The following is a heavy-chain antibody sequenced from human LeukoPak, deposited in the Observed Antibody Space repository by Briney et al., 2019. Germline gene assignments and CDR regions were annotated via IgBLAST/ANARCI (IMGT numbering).Heavy chain of an antibody. CDR2: ISHTGTT. CDR1: GGSFSGHY. CDR3: VRVDNGGNYFDY. V-gene: IGHV4-34*01. Sequence: SETLSLTCGGSGGSFSGHYWSWLRQPPGKGLEWIGEISHTGTTHSNPSLKSRVTISVDTPKNQFSLRLTSVTAADTAVYYCVRVDNGGNYFDYWGQGTLVTVSS. J-gene: IGHJ4*02. D-gene: IGHD4-23*01.